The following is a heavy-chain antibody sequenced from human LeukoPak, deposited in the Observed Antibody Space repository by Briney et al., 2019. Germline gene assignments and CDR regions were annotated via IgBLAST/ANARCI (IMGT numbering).Heavy chain of an antibody. J-gene: IGHJ6*02. V-gene: IGHV3-53*01. Sequence: GGALRLSCAASGLTLSSNSMSWVRQGLGQGLEWVSIIYSGDTTYYADSVKGRFTISRDNSKNTVYLQMNNLRAEDTAVYYCAKSHEGMDVWGQGTTVTVSS. CDR3: AKSHEGMDV. CDR1: GLTLSSNS. CDR2: IYSGDTT.